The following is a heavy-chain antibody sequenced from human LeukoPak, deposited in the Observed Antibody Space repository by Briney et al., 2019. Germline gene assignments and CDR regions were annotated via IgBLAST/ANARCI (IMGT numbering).Heavy chain of an antibody. J-gene: IGHJ4*02. Sequence: PGGSLRLSCAASGFTFSSYAMSWVRQAPGKGLEWVAVISYDGSNKYYADSVKGRFTISRDNSKNTLYLQMNSLRAEDTAVYYCAKERGAMGSNDYWGQGTLVTVSS. D-gene: IGHD5-18*01. CDR3: AKERGAMGSNDY. V-gene: IGHV3-30*04. CDR2: ISYDGSNK. CDR1: GFTFSSYA.